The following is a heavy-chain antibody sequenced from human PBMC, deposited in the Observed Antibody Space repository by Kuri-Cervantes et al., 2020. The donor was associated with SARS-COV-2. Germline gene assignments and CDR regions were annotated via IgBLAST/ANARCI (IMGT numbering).Heavy chain of an antibody. D-gene: IGHD5-12*01. J-gene: IGHJ5*02. CDR3: ARGRGYSGYDSPLNWFDP. CDR2: TYYRSKWYN. CDR1: GDSVSSNSAA. V-gene: IGHV6-1*01. Sequence: SQTLSLTCAISGDSVSSNSAAWNWIRQSPSRGLEWLGRTYYRSKWYNDYAVSVKSRITINPDTSKNQFSLQLNSVTAADTAVYYCARGRGYSGYDSPLNWFDPWGQGTRVTGYS.